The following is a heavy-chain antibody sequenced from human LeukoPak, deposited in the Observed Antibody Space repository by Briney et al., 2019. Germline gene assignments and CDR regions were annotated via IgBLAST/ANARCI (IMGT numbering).Heavy chain of an antibody. CDR1: GGSISSGGYS. CDR2: IYHSGST. V-gene: IGHV4-30-2*01. D-gene: IGHD3-22*01. J-gene: IGHJ4*02. CDR3: ARSYYYDSSGYYPFDY. Sequence: PSETLSLTCAVSGGSISSGGYSWSWIRQPPGKGLEWIVYIYHSGSTYYNPSLKSRVTISVDRSKNQFSLKLSSVTAADTAVYYCARSYYYDSSGYYPFDYWGQGTLVTVSS.